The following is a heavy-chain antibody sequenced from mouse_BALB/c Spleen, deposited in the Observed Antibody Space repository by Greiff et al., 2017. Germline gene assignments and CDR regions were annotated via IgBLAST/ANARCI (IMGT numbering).Heavy chain of an antibody. D-gene: IGHD2-2*01. CDR2: INPSTGYT. V-gene: IGHV1-7*01. Sequence: QVQLKESGAELAKPGASVKMSCKASGYTFTSYWMHWVKQRPGQGLEWIGYINPSTGYTEYNQKFKDKATLTADKSSSTAYMQLSSLTSEDSAVYYCARWLRNGFAYWGQGTLVTVSA. CDR3: ARWLRNGFAY. CDR1: GYTFTSYW. J-gene: IGHJ3*01.